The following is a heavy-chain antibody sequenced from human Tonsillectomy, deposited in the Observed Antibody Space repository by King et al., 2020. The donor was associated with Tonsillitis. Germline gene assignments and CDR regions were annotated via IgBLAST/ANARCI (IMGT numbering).Heavy chain of an antibody. CDR3: ATTGPSYYFHGMDV. CDR1: TFTVTTNS. CDR2: IYSGGAT. J-gene: IGHJ6*02. Sequence: VQLVESGGTLVQPGGSLRLSCAASTFTVTTNSMNWVRQAPGKGLEWLSVIYSGGATYYADSMKGRFTLSRHNSKNTLYLQMNSLRVEDTAVYYCATTGPSYYFHGMDVWGQGTTVIVSS. V-gene: IGHV3-53*04.